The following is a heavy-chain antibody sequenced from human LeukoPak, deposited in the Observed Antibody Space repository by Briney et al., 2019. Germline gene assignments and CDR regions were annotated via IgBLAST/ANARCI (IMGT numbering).Heavy chain of an antibody. CDR2: INPLSGDT. Sequence: GASVKVSCQTSGYTFTAHFIHWVRQAPGQGLEWVGLINPLSGDTTYAQRFQGRVTLTRDTSIRTAFMELGSLGSGDTAVYYCARGGIEVPAFDMWGRGRMVTV. D-gene: IGHD1-26*01. CDR3: ARGGIEVPAFDM. CDR1: GYTFTAHF. V-gene: IGHV1-2*02. J-gene: IGHJ3*02.